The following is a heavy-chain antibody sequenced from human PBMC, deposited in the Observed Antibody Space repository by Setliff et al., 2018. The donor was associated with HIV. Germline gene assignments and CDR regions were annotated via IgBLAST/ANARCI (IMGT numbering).Heavy chain of an antibody. V-gene: IGHV4-34*01. Sequence: PSETLSLTCAVFGGSFTDIGGSFTDYYWIWIRQPPGKGLEWIGEINHSGSTHYNPSLKSRITISVDTSKNQFSLKLSSVTAADTAVYYCARYLFCGGDCYSGFDYWGQGTLVTVSS. CDR2: INHSGST. J-gene: IGHJ4*02. CDR1: GGSFTDIGGSFTDYY. D-gene: IGHD2-21*02. CDR3: ARYLFCGGDCYSGFDY.